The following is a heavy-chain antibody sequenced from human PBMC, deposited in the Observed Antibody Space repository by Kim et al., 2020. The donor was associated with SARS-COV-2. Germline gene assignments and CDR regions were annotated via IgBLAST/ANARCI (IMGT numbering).Heavy chain of an antibody. CDR3: ARDWGLGYCSGGSCYWDY. Sequence: GGSLRLSCAASGFTFSSYWMSWVRQAPGKGLEWVANIKQDGSEKYYVDSVKGRFTISRDNAKNSLYLQMNSLRAEDTAVYYCARDWGLGYCSGGSCYWDYWGQGTLVTVSS. J-gene: IGHJ4*02. D-gene: IGHD2-15*01. CDR2: IKQDGSEK. CDR1: GFTFSSYW. V-gene: IGHV3-7*03.